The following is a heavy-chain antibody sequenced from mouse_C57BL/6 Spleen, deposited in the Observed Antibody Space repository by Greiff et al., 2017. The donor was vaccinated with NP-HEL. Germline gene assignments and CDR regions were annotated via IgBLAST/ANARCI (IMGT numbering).Heavy chain of an antibody. V-gene: IGHV1-9*01. CDR3: ARAGAY. CDR2: ILPGSGST. J-gene: IGHJ3*01. Sequence: QVQLQQSGAELMKPGASVKLSCKATGYTFTGYWIEWVKQRPGHGLEWIGEILPGSGSTTYNDTFKGQATFTPDPSSTPANMQLSSLTTEDSAIYYGARAGAYWGQGTLVTVSA. CDR1: GYTFTGYW.